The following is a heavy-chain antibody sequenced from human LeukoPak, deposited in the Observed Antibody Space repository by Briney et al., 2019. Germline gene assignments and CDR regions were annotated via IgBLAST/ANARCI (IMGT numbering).Heavy chain of an antibody. CDR3: ARGLDLDAFDI. V-gene: IGHV3-11*04. CDR1: GLTFSDYY. D-gene: IGHD5-12*01. J-gene: IGHJ3*02. CDR2: ISSSGSTI. Sequence: GESLRLSCAASGLTFSDYYMSWIRQAPGKGLEWVSYISSSGSTIYYADSVKRLFTISRDNAKNSLYREMDSLRAEDTVEYYCARGLDLDAFDIWAQGTMVTVFS.